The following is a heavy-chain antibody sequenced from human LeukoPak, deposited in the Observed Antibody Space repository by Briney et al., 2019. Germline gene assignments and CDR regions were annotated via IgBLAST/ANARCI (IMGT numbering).Heavy chain of an antibody. CDR2: ISYDGSNK. Sequence: GGSLRLSCAASGFTFSSYAMHWVRQAPGKGLEWVAVISYDGSNKYYADSVKGRFTISRDNSKNTLYLQMNSLRAEDTAVYYCAKPKEMATLYYFDYWGQGTLVTVSS. J-gene: IGHJ4*02. CDR3: AKPKEMATLYYFDY. CDR1: GFTFSSYA. V-gene: IGHV3-30-3*02. D-gene: IGHD5-24*01.